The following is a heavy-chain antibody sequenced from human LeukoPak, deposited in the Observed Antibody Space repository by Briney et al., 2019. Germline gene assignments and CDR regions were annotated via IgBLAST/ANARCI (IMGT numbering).Heavy chain of an antibody. CDR3: AGDRGYSDSSGYYTDAFDI. D-gene: IGHD3-22*01. Sequence: PRGSPRLSCAASGFTLSSYNMNWVRQAPGKGLEWVSAISSSSSYIFYADSVRGRFTFSSDNAKNSLFLQMNSLRAEDTALYYCAGDRGYSDSSGYYTDAFDIWGQGTMVTVSS. CDR2: ISSSSSYI. V-gene: IGHV3-21*01. CDR1: GFTLSSYN. J-gene: IGHJ3*02.